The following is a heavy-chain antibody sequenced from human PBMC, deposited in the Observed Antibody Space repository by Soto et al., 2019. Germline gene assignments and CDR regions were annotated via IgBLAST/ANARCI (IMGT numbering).Heavy chain of an antibody. D-gene: IGHD4-17*01. CDR3: AKDKVGDYTAFDF. V-gene: IGHV3-23*01. Sequence: AVSLRLSCVASGFTFSIYAMTWVRQGQGKGLEWVSAISGSGASTYYADSVKGRFTISRDNSKNTVYLQMNSLRAEDTAVYYCAKDKVGDYTAFDFWGQGTLVTVSS. CDR1: GFTFSIYA. J-gene: IGHJ4*02. CDR2: ISGSGAST.